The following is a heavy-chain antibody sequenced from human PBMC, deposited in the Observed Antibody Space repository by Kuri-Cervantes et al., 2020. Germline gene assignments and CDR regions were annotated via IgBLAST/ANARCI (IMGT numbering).Heavy chain of an antibody. CDR1: GFTFSSYS. J-gene: IGHJ6*02. V-gene: IGHV3-21*01. CDR3: ARVSLYGSGSYYNVYYYYGMDV. D-gene: IGHD3-10*01. Sequence: GESLKISCAASGFTFSSYSMNWVRQAPGKGLEWVSSISSSSSYIYYADSVKGRFTISRDNSKNTLYLQMNSLRAEDAAVYYRARVSLYGSGSYYNVYYYYGMDVWGQGTTVTVSS. CDR2: ISSSSSYI.